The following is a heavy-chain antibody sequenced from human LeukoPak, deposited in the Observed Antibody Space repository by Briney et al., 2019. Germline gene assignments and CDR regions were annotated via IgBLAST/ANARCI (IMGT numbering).Heavy chain of an antibody. CDR3: AKQDRAQWLVWSEWFDP. V-gene: IGHV1-18*01. CDR1: GYTFTNYG. D-gene: IGHD6-19*01. Sequence: ASVKVSCKASGYTFTNYGISWVRQAPGQGLEWMGWISAYNGNTNYAQKLQGRVTMTTDTSTSTAYMELRSLRSDDTAVYYCAKQDRAQWLVWSEWFDPWGQGTLVTVSS. J-gene: IGHJ5*02. CDR2: ISAYNGNT.